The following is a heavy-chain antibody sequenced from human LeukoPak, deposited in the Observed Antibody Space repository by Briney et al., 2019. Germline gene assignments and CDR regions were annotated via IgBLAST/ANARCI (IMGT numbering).Heavy chain of an antibody. CDR2: INPNSGGT. CDR3: ARGWPPDYYGSGSPAGDYPLHFDY. Sequence: GASVKVSCKASGYTFTGYYMHWVRQAPGQGREWMGWINPNSGGTNYAQKFQGRVTMTRDTSISTAYMELSRLRSDDTAVYYCARGWPPDYYGSGSPAGDYPLHFDYWGQGTLVTVSS. J-gene: IGHJ4*02. D-gene: IGHD3-10*01. V-gene: IGHV1-2*02. CDR1: GYTFTGYY.